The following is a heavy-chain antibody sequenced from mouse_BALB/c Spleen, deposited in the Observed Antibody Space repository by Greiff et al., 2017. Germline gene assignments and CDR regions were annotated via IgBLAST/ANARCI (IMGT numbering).Heavy chain of an antibody. Sequence: QVQLKQSGPGLVAPSQSLSITCTVSGFSLTSYDISWIRQPPGKGLEWLGVIWTGGGTNYNSAFMSRLSISKDNSKSQVFLKMNSLQTDDTAIYYCVRDDGYGAMDYWGQGTSVTVSS. J-gene: IGHJ4*01. CDR3: VRDDGYGAMDY. V-gene: IGHV2-9-2*01. CDR2: IWTGGGT. CDR1: GFSLTSYD. D-gene: IGHD2-3*01.